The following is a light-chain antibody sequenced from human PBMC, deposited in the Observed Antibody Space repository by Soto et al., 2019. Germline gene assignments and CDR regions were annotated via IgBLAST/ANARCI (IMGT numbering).Light chain of an antibody. CDR2: KAS. J-gene: IGKJ1*01. CDR1: QTISSW. V-gene: IGKV1-5*03. Sequence: DIQMTQSPSTVSGSVGDRVTITCRASQTISSWLAWYQQKPGKAPKLLIYKASTVKSGVPSRFCGSGSETEFTLTISCLQPDDFATYYCQHYKSYSEAFGQGTKVDIK. CDR3: QHYKSYSEA.